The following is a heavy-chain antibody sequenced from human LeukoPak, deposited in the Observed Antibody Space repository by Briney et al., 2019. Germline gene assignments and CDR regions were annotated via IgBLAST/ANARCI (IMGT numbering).Heavy chain of an antibody. CDR2: IFGGGST. V-gene: IGHV3-53*01. D-gene: IGHD3-22*01. CDR1: GFTISSNY. Sequence: GGSLRLSCAASGFTISSNYMTWVRQAPGKGLEWVSVIFGGGSTYHVDSVKGRFTISRDNSKNTLYLQMNSLRAEDTAVYYCARNYYDSRGYYRNWGQGTLVTVSS. J-gene: IGHJ4*02. CDR3: ARNYYDSRGYYRN.